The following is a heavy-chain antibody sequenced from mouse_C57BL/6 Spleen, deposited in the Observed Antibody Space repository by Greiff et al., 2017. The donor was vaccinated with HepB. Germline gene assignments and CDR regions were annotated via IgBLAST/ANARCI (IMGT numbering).Heavy chain of an antibody. CDR1: GFTFSSYG. J-gene: IGHJ4*01. V-gene: IGHV5-6*01. CDR3: ARHEGDYEAMDY. CDR2: ISSGGSYT. Sequence: EVHLVESGGDLVKPGGSLKLSCAASGFTFSSYGMSWVRQTPDKRLEWVATISSGGSYTYYPDSVKGRFTISRDNAKNTLYLQMSSLKSEDTAMYYCARHEGDYEAMDYWGQGTSVTVSS.